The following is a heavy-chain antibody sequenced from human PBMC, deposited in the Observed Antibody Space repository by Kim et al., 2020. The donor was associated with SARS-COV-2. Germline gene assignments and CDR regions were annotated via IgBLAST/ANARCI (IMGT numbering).Heavy chain of an antibody. CDR2: ISSSSSYT. CDR1: GFTFSDYY. Sequence: GGSLRLSCAASGFTFSDYYMSWIRQAPGKGLEWVSYISSSSSYTNYADSVKGRFTISRDNAKNSLYLQMNSLRAEDTAVYYCARIRRYYDSSGYSLYGMDVWGQGTTVTVSS. V-gene: IGHV3-11*03. D-gene: IGHD3-22*01. J-gene: IGHJ6*02. CDR3: ARIRRYYDSSGYSLYGMDV.